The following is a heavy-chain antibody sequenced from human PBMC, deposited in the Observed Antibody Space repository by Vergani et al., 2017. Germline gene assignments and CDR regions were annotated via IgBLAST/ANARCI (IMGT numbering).Heavy chain of an antibody. J-gene: IGHJ4*02. D-gene: IGHD2-2*01. CDR3: ARAGYCSSTSCYFDY. V-gene: IGHV3-21*01. CDR2: ISSSSSYI. Sequence: EVQLVESGGGLVKPGGSLRLSCAAYGFTFSSYSMNWVRPSPGKGLEWVSSISSSSSYIYYADSVKGRFTISRDNAKNSLYLQMNSLRAEDTAVYYCARAGYCSSTSCYFDYWDQGTLGTVSS. CDR1: GFTFSSYS.